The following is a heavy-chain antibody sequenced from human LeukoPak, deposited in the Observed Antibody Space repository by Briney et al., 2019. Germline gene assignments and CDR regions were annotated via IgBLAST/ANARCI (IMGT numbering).Heavy chain of an antibody. CDR1: GFTFNNYW. CDR2: IRDDGSAK. D-gene: IGHD1-1*01. Sequence: PGGSLRLSCAASGFTFNNYWMTWVRQAPGKGLEWVASIRDDGSAKYYVDSVKGRFTISRDDAKNSLYLQMNSLRAEDTAVYYCARIQLYRGDFDYWGQGTLVTVSS. CDR3: ARIQLYRGDFDY. J-gene: IGHJ4*02. V-gene: IGHV3-7*01.